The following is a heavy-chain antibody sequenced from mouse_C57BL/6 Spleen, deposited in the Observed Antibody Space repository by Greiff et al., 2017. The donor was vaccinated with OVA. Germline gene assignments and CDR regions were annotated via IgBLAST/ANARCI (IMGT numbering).Heavy chain of an antibody. CDR1: GYAFSSYW. J-gene: IGHJ2*01. Sequence: QVHVKQSGAELVKPGASVKISCKASGYAFSSYWMNWVKQRPGKGLEWIGQIYPGDGDTNYNGKFKGKATLTADKSSSTAYMQLSSLTSEDSAVYFCAREGYYSIYYFDYWGQGTTLTVSS. V-gene: IGHV1-80*01. CDR2: IYPGDGDT. CDR3: AREGYYSIYYFDY. D-gene: IGHD2-5*01.